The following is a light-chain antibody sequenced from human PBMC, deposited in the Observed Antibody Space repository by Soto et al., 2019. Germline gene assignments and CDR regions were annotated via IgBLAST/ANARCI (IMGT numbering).Light chain of an antibody. Sequence: QSALTQPPSVSGAPGQRVPISCTGSSSNIGAGYDVHWFQHLPGTAPKLLIYGNSNRPSGVPDRFSGSKSGTSASLAITGLQAEDEADYYCQSYDSSLSGYVFGTGTKVTVL. CDR1: SSNIGAGYD. CDR2: GNS. J-gene: IGLJ1*01. V-gene: IGLV1-40*01. CDR3: QSYDSSLSGYV.